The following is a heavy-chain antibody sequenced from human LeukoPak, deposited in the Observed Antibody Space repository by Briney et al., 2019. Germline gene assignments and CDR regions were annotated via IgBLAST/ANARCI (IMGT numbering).Heavy chain of an antibody. CDR3: ARKDYDILTGFDY. CDR2: IYYSGST. V-gene: IGHV4-31*03. D-gene: IGHD3-9*01. Sequence: PSETLSLTCTVSGGSISSGGYCWSWIRQHPGKGLEWIGYIYYSGSTYYNPSLKSRVTISVDTSKNQFSLKLSSVTAADTAVYYCARKDYDILTGFDYWGQGTLVTVSS. J-gene: IGHJ4*02. CDR1: GGSISSGGYC.